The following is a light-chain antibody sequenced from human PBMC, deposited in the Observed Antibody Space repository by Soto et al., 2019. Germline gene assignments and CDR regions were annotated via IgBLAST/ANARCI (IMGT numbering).Light chain of an antibody. CDR1: QRISSL. CDR3: QQRSNWPWT. Sequence: EIVLTQSPATLSLSPGERATLSCRASQRISSLLAWYQQKPGQAPRLLIYEASNRATGVPARFSGSGSGTDFSFTISSLEPEDLAVYYCQQRSNWPWTFGQGTKVEI. V-gene: IGKV3-11*01. J-gene: IGKJ1*01. CDR2: EAS.